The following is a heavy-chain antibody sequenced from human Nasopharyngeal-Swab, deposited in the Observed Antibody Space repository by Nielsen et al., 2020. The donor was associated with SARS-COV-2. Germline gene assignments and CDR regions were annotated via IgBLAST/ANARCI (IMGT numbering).Heavy chain of an antibody. CDR2: TYYRSKWYN. D-gene: IGHD4-17*01. J-gene: IGHJ6*03. V-gene: IGHV6-1*01. CDR3: ARARGAYGDYYYYYYTDV. Sequence: IRQSPSRGLEWLGRTYYRSKWYNDYAVSVKSRITINPATSKNQFSLHLNSVTPEDTAVYYCARARGAYGDYYYYYYTDVWGKGTTVTVSS.